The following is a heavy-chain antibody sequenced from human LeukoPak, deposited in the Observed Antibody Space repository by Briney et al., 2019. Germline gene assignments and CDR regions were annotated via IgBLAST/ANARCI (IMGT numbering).Heavy chain of an antibody. CDR1: GDSVSSNSAA. CDR2: IYYRSKWYN. D-gene: IGHD3-3*01. J-gene: IGHJ6*02. Sequence: SQTLSLTCATSGDSVSSNSAAWNWIRQSPSRGLEWLGRIYYRSKWYNDYAVSVKSRITINTDTSRNQFSLQLNSVTPEDTAVYYCARVVFWSGYSRDYYYGMDVWGQGTTVTVSS. V-gene: IGHV6-1*01. CDR3: ARVVFWSGYSRDYYYGMDV.